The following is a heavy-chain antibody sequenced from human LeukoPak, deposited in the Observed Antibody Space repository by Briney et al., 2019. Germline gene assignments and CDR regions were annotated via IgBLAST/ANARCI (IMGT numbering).Heavy chain of an antibody. CDR1: GYRFTSFW. CDR2: IYLGESDT. CDR3: ARHHGGSYRDYCYYRMDV. J-gene: IGHJ6*02. Sequence: GESLEIPWQGPGYRFTSFWIGWVRRLPGKGLEWVGIIYLGESDTRYSPSFQGEVTISANKSISTDYLQWSSLKASDTAMYYWARHHGGSYRDYCYYRMDVWGQGTTVTVSS. D-gene: IGHD1-26*01. V-gene: IGHV5-51*01.